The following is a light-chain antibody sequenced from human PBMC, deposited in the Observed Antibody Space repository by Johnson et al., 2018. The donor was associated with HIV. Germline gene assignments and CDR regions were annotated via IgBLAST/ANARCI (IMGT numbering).Light chain of an antibody. CDR2: ENN. V-gene: IGLV1-51*02. J-gene: IGLJ1*01. CDR3: GTWESSLSAGV. CDR1: SSDMWNYA. Sequence: QSVLTQPPSVSAAPGQKVTISCSGSSSDMWNYAVSWYQQLPGTAPKLLIYENNKRPSGIPDRFSGSKSGTSATLCITGLQTGDEADYYCGTWESSLSAGVFGTGTKVTVL.